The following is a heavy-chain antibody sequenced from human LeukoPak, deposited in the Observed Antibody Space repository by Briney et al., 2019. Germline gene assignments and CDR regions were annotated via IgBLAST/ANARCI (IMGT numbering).Heavy chain of an antibody. CDR3: ARGSWELAVVFDC. CDR2: IFYSGTT. D-gene: IGHD1-26*01. Sequence: SETLSLTCTVSGGSLSSYYWSWIRQSPGEGLEWIGYIFYSGTTNYNPSLKSRVTISLDTSKNQFSLRLSSVTAADTAIYYCARGSWELAVVFDCWGQGALVTVSS. CDR1: GGSLSSYY. J-gene: IGHJ4*02. V-gene: IGHV4-59*01.